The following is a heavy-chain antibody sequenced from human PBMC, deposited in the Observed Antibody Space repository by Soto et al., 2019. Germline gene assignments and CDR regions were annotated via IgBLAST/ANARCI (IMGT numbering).Heavy chain of an antibody. D-gene: IGHD2-2*01. V-gene: IGHV3-33*01. J-gene: IGHJ6*02. CDR2: IWYDGSNK. CDR3: ARGEDIVLVPEADYYYYYGMDV. CDR1: GFTFSSYG. Sequence: QVQLVESGGGVVQPGRSLRLSCAASGFTFSSYGMHWVRQAPGKGLEWVAVIWYDGSNKYYADSVKGRFTISRDNSKNTLYLQMNSLRAEDTAVYYCARGEDIVLVPEADYYYYYGMDVWGQGTTVTVSS.